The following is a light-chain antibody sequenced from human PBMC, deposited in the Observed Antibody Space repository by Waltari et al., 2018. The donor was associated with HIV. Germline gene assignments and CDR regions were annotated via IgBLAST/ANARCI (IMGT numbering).Light chain of an antibody. CDR3: SSYATGSTWV. CDR1: SSDIGYFNY. Sequence: ASVSGSPGQSITISCTGSSSDIGYFNYVSWYQQRPGKAPKLMIHEVAKRPSGVSNRFSGSKSGNTASLTISGLQPEDEADYYCSSYATGSTWVFGGGTKVTVL. J-gene: IGLJ3*02. V-gene: IGLV2-14*01. CDR2: EVA.